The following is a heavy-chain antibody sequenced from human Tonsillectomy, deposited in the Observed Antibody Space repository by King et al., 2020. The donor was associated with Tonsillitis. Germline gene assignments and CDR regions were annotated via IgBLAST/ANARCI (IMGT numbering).Heavy chain of an antibody. J-gene: IGHJ4*02. CDR2: ISYDGRNK. V-gene: IGHV3-30*01. Sequence: HVQLVESGGGVVQPGRSLRLSCAASGFTFSSYSMHWVRQAPGKGLGWVAVISYDGRNKYYADSVKGRFTISRDNSKNTLYLQMNSLRTEDTAVYFCAGEQWLVPSPFDYWGQGTLVTVSS. D-gene: IGHD6-19*01. CDR3: AGEQWLVPSPFDY. CDR1: GFTFSSYS.